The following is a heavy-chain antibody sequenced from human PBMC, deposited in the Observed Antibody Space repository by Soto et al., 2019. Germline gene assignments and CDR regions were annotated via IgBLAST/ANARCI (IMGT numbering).Heavy chain of an antibody. Sequence: QVQLQESGPGLVKPSGTLSLTCAVSSGSISSSNWWSWVRQPPGKGLEGIGESYHSGITNYNPSLKSRVTIYVDKSKNQFSLKLRSVTAADTAVYYCARNFRYTVSLAYWGQGTLVTVSS. J-gene: IGHJ4*02. CDR3: ARNFRYTVSLAY. CDR1: SGSISSSNW. V-gene: IGHV4-4*02. CDR2: SYHSGIT. D-gene: IGHD2-2*02.